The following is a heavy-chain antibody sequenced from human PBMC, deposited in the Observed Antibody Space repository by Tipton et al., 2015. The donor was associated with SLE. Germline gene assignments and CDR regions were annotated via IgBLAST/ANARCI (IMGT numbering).Heavy chain of an antibody. J-gene: IGHJ4*02. Sequence: TLSLTCTVSDGSISDYYWTWIRQPAGEGLEWIGRIYASGSTNYNPSLKSRVTISVDTSKNQFSLNLTSVTAADTAVYYCARAGFTSNWHVDYWGQGTLVTVSP. CDR1: DGSISDYY. V-gene: IGHV4-4*07. D-gene: IGHD1-1*01. CDR2: IYASGST. CDR3: ARAGFTSNWHVDY.